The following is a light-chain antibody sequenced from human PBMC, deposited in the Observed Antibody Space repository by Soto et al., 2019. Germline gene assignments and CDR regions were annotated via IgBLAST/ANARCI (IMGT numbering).Light chain of an antibody. V-gene: IGKV3-20*01. CDR1: QSVSSNY. J-gene: IGKJ1*01. CDR2: GAS. CDR3: QRYGSSPWT. Sequence: EIVLTQSPGTLSLSPGERATLSCRASQSVSSNYLAWYQQKPGQAPRLLIYGASSRATGIPDRFSGSESGTDFTLTISRLEPEDFAVYYCQRYGSSPWTFGQGTKVEIK.